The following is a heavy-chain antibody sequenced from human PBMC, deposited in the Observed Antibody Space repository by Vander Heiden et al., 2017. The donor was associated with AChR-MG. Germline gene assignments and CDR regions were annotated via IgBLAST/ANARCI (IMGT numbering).Heavy chain of an antibody. CDR3: ARDTLGQWLPTGDAFDI. Sequence: QVQLVESGGGVVQPGRSLRLSCAASGFTFSSYGMHWVGQAPGKGLEWVAVIWYDGSNKYYADSVKGRFTISRDNSKNTLYLQMNSLRAEDTAVYYCARDTLGQWLPTGDAFDIWGQGTMVTVSS. V-gene: IGHV3-33*01. D-gene: IGHD6-19*01. CDR1: GFTFSSYG. CDR2: IWYDGSNK. J-gene: IGHJ3*02.